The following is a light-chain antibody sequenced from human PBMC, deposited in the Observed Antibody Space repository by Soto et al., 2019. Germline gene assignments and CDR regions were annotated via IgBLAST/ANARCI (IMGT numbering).Light chain of an antibody. V-gene: IGKV3-20*01. CDR3: QQYGTSPPRYT. Sequence: ENVLTQSPGTLSLSPGERATLSCRAGYLFSSNYLAWYQQKPGQAPRLLIYGTSSRATGIPDRFSGSGSGADFTLSISRLEPEDFAVYYCQQYGTSPPRYTFGQGTKVDIK. CDR2: GTS. CDR1: YLFSSNY. J-gene: IGKJ2*01.